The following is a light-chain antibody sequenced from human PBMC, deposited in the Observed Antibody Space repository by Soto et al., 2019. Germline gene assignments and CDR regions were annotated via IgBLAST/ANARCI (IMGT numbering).Light chain of an antibody. V-gene: IGKV3-15*01. J-gene: IGKJ1*01. CDR1: QSVSID. CDR2: GAS. Sequence: EIVMTQSPATVPVSPGERVTLSCRASQSVSIDLAWYQQKPGQAPRLLIYGASTRATDIPPSFTGSGSGTEFTLTISSLQSEDFAVYYCQQYNNWPPITFGQGTKVDIK. CDR3: QQYNNWPPIT.